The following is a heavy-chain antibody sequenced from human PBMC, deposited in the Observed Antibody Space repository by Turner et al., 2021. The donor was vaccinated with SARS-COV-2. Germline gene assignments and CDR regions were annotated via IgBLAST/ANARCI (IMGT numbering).Heavy chain of an antibody. V-gene: IGHV3-64D*06. CDR3: LKDWDGSGWSLNLDY. D-gene: IGHD6-19*01. CDR2: IMSYVGSI. Sequence: EVQLVESGGDLVTRGGYMRLCCLASVFTFSSHAMHWVRQAPGKGLEYVSTIMSYVGSIDDADSVKGIFTVSRDNSKNTLYLQMSSLRVGDTAVDYCLKDWDGSGWSLNLDYWGQGTLVTVSS. J-gene: IGHJ4*02. CDR1: VFTFSSHA.